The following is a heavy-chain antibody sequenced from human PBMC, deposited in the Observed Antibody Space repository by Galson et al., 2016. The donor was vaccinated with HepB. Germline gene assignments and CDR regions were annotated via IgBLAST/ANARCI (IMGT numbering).Heavy chain of an antibody. V-gene: IGHV4-4*02. J-gene: IGHJ5*02. CDR2: IYHTETT. Sequence: ETLSLTCTVSGASVNDSTWWTWVRQAPGRGLEWIGEIYHTETTNNNPFLSSRFTLSVDKSTNQFSLNLTSATAADPAVYYCARAAVVPGARMVFDPWGQGTLVTVSS. D-gene: IGHD2-2*01. CDR1: GASVNDSTW. CDR3: ARAAVVPGARMVFDP.